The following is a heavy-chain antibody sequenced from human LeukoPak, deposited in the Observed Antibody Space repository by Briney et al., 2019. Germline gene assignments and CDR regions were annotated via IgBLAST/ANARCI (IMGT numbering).Heavy chain of an antibody. CDR3: ARGVYIAAAQYAY. CDR2: IYYSGTT. J-gene: IGHJ4*02. D-gene: IGHD6-13*01. Sequence: SETLSLTCTVSSVSIGGYYWSWIRQPPGKGLDWIGYIYYSGTTSYNPSLKSRVTMSVDTSKNQFSLRLSSVTAADTAVYYCARGVYIAAAQYAYWGQGTLVTVSS. CDR1: SVSIGGYY. V-gene: IGHV4-59*01.